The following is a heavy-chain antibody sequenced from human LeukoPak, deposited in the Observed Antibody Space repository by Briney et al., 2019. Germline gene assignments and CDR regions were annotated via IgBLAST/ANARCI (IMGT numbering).Heavy chain of an antibody. V-gene: IGHV3-43D*03. CDR1: GFAFDDCA. D-gene: IGHD3-16*01. J-gene: IGHJ4*02. CDR2: ISWDGGST. Sequence: GGSLRLSCAASGFAFDDCAMHWVRQAPGKGLEWVSLISWDGGSTYYADSVKGRFTISRDNSKNSLYLQMNSLRAEDTALYYCAKAGIMITFGGVYFDYWGQGTLVTVSS. CDR3: AKAGIMITFGGVYFDY.